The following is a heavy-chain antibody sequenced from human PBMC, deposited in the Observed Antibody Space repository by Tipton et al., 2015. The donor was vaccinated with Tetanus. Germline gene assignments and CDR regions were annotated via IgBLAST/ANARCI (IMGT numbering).Heavy chain of an antibody. CDR2: FYDSGTT. CDR1: GEAISRSY. D-gene: IGHD1-26*01. V-gene: IGHV4-59*01. CDR3: ARGMGAYLN. J-gene: IGHJ4*02. Sequence: TLSLTCSVSGEAISRSYWSWIRLSPGKGLEWIGYFYDSGTTDYNPSLKSRVTMSVDTSKNQVFLRLTSLTAADTAVYFCARGMGAYLNWGQGTLVTVS.